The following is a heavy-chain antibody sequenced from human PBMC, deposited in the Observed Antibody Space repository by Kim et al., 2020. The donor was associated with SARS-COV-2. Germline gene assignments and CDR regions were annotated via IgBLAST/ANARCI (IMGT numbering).Heavy chain of an antibody. V-gene: IGHV1-18*01. Sequence: TSYAQKLQGRVTMTTDTSTSTAYMELRSLRSDDTAVYYCASHVQGSGWYNWGQGTLVTVSS. CDR2: T. D-gene: IGHD6-19*01. J-gene: IGHJ4*02. CDR3: ASHVQGSGWYN.